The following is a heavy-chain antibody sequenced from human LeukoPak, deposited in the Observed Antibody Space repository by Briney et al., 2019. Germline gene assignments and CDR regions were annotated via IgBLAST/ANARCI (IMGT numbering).Heavy chain of an antibody. CDR1: GFTFDDYA. CDR2: ISWNSGSI. V-gene: IGHV3-9*01. J-gene: IGHJ4*02. CDR3: VKGDYSRNFDY. D-gene: IGHD4-11*01. Sequence: PGRSLRLSCAASGFTFDDYAMHWVRQAPGKGLEWVSGISWNSGSIGYADSVKGRFTISRDNAKNSLYLQMNSLRAEDTALYYCVKGDYSRNFDYWGQGTLVTVSS.